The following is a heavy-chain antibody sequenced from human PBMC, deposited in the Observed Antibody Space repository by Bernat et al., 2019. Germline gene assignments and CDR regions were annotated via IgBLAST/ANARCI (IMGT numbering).Heavy chain of an antibody. D-gene: IGHD6-13*01. Sequence: QITLRESRPTLVKSTQTLTLTCTFSGFSLSTCGVGVAWIRQPPGKAPQWLAVIYWDVDKRYNPSLRSRLTISKDTSRNQVVLTMSNTDPVDASADYCAHRGTLSGSWESGWLDLWGQGTPVTVSS. CDR3: AHRGTLSGSWESGWLDL. V-gene: IGHV2-5*02. CDR2: IYWDVDK. J-gene: IGHJ5*02. CDR1: GFSLSTCGVG.